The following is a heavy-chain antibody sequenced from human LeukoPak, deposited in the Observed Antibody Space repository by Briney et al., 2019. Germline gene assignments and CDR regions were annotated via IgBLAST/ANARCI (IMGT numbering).Heavy chain of an antibody. CDR1: GYTFTSYA. D-gene: IGHD3-16*01. V-gene: IGHV1-18*01. CDR2: IIPIFGTA. CDR3: AREGLGELTLDC. Sequence: GASVKVSCKASGYTFTSYAMNWVRQAPGQGLEWMGGIIPIFGTANYAQKLQGRVTMTTDTSTSTAYMELRSLRSDDTAVYYCAREGLGELTLDCWGQGTLVTVSS. J-gene: IGHJ4*02.